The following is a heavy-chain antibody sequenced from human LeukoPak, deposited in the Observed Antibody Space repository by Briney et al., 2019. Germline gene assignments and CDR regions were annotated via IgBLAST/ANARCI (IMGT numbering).Heavy chain of an antibody. J-gene: IGHJ4*02. V-gene: IGHV4-39*07. Sequence: SETLSLTCIVSGDSINSYSYYWGWIRQPPGKGLEWIGSVYYSGSTYYNPSLKSRVTISIDTSKNQFSLKLSSVTAADTAVYYCARDAYYYDSSGYYLSDYWGQGTLVTVSS. CDR3: ARDAYYYDSSGYYLSDY. CDR1: GDSINSYSYY. CDR2: VYYSGST. D-gene: IGHD3-22*01.